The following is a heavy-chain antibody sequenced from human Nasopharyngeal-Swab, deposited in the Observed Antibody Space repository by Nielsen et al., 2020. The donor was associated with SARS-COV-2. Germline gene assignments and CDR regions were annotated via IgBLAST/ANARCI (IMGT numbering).Heavy chain of an antibody. CDR3: ARGPPGYSYGDNWFDP. J-gene: IGHJ5*02. Sequence: SETLTLTCAVYGGSFSGYYWSWIRQLPGKGLEWTGQINHSGITNYNQSLNSRVTISVDTSKNQFSLKLSSVTAAYTAVYDCARGPPGYSYGDNWFDPWGQGTLVTVSS. CDR2: INHSGIT. D-gene: IGHD5-18*01. V-gene: IGHV4-34*01. CDR1: GGSFSGYY.